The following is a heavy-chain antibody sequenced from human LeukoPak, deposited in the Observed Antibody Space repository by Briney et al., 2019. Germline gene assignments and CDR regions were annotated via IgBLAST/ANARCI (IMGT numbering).Heavy chain of an antibody. CDR1: GGTFSSYA. V-gene: IGHV1-69*13. D-gene: IGHD3-16*02. CDR3: ARALRRGLSPFDP. CDR2: IIPIFGTA. J-gene: IGHJ5*02. Sequence: PVKVSCKASGGTFSSYAISWVRQAPGQGLEWMGGIIPIFGTANYAQKFQGRVTITADESTSTAYMELSSLRSEDTAVYYCARALRRGLSPFDPWGQGTLVTVSS.